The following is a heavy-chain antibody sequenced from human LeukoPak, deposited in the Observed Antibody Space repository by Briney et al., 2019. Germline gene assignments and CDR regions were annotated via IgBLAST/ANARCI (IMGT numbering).Heavy chain of an antibody. V-gene: IGHV4-59*03. D-gene: IGHD1-1*01. Sequence: IPSETLSLTCTVSGDSTSNFYWNWIRQSPGKGLEWIGNIHYSGSSVYNPSLKSRGTISIDTSRRQFFLKLKSVTAADTAVYFCALAPNSNWFDYWGPGTLVTVSS. CDR2: IHYSGSS. CDR1: GDSTSNFY. J-gene: IGHJ4*02. CDR3: ALAPNSNWFDY.